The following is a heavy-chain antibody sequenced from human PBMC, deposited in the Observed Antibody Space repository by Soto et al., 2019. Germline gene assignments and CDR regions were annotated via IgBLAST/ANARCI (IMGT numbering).Heavy chain of an antibody. D-gene: IGHD5-18*01. CDR3: ARGGYSSTSYYGMDA. Sequence: ASVKVSCKASGYTFTSYAMHWVRQAPGHGLEWLGWISVDNGDTRYSQKFQGRVTITRDTSANTAYMEVSSLRSEDTAIYYCARGGYSSTSYYGMDAWGKGTTVTVSS. J-gene: IGHJ6*04. CDR2: ISVDNGDT. V-gene: IGHV1-3*01. CDR1: GYTFTSYA.